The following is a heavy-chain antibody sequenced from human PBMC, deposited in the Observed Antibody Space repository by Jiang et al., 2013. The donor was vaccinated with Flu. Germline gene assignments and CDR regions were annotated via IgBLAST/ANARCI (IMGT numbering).Heavy chain of an antibody. V-gene: IGHV3-21*01. D-gene: IGHD6-19*01. CDR3: ARDRLAVAAYYFDS. CDR2: ISSRSSYI. Sequence: GGLVKPGGSLRLSCAASGFPFNTFIMNWVRQAPGKGLEWVSSISSRSSYIYYADSVKGRFTISRDNAKNSLYLQMNSLRAEDTAVYYCARDRLAVAAYYFDSWGQGTVVTVSS. CDR1: GFPFNTFI. J-gene: IGHJ4*02.